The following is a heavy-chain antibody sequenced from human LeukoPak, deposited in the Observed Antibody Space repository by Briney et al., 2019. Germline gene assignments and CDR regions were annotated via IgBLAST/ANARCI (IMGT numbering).Heavy chain of an antibody. V-gene: IGHV1-2*02. CDR2: INPNSGGT. CDR3: ARGKGGPITIFGVVMTPRTYYYYGMDV. J-gene: IGHJ6*02. Sequence: ASVNVSCKASGYTFTGYYMHWVRQAPGQGLEWMGWINPNSGGTNYAQKFQGRVTMTRDTSISTAYMELSRLRSDDTAVYYCARGKGGPITIFGVVMTPRTYYYYGMDVWGQGTTVTVSS. D-gene: IGHD3-3*01. CDR1: GYTFTGYY.